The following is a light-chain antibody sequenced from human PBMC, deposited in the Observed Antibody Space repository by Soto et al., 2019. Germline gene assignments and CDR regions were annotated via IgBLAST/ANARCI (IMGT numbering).Light chain of an antibody. CDR1: SSNIGNNA. V-gene: IGLV1-36*01. CDR3: AAWDDSLNGVE. J-gene: IGLJ2*01. Sequence: QPVLTQPPSVSEAPRQRVTISCSGSSSNIGNNAVNWYQQLPGKAPKLLIYYDDLLPSGVSDRFSGSKSGTSASLAISGLQSEDEADYFCAAWDDSLNGVEFGGGTKVTVL. CDR2: YDD.